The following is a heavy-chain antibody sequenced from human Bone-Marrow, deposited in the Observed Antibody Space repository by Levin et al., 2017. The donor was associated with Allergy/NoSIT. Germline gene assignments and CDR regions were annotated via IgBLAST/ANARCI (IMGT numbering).Heavy chain of an antibody. Sequence: SQTLSLTCVISGDSVSSDTAVWNWIRQSPSRGLEWLGMTYYRSQWFRDYAASVRSRISINADTSKNQISLHLKSVTPEDAAVYYCARQLDTPPSQHTFDSWGQGTLVTVSS. CDR2: TYYRSQWFR. J-gene: IGHJ4*02. D-gene: IGHD1-1*01. V-gene: IGHV6-1*01. CDR3: ARQLDTPPSQHTFDS. CDR1: GDSVSSDTAV.